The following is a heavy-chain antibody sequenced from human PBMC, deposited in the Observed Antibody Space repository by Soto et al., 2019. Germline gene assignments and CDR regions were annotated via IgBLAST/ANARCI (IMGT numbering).Heavy chain of an antibody. CDR1: GGTFNTYA. J-gene: IGHJ5*02. D-gene: IGHD1-1*01. V-gene: IGHV1-69*12. Sequence: QVQLVQSGAEVKKPGSSVKVSCKASGGTFNTYAISWVRQAPGQGLEWMGGIIPMFGTANYAQKFQGRVTITADESTRTADMELRSLRSDDTAVYSCARGLERLDPWGQGNLVTVSS. CDR3: ARGLERLDP. CDR2: IIPMFGTA.